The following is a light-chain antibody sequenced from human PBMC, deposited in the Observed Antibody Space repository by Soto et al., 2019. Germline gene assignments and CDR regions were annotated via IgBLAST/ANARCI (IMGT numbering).Light chain of an antibody. CDR2: TTS. Sequence: DIQMTQSPSSLSASVGDRVTITCRASQSISNSLNWYQQKPGKAPDLLIYTTSSLQSGVPSRFSGSGSGTDFTLTISSLQPEDFATYYCQQSYSTPPTFGGGTHVEIK. V-gene: IGKV1-39*01. CDR1: QSISNS. CDR3: QQSYSTPPT. J-gene: IGKJ4*01.